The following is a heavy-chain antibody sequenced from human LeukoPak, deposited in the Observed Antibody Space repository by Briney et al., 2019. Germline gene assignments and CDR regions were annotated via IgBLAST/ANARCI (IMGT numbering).Heavy chain of an antibody. CDR3: ASDFAYGSGSTHFDY. D-gene: IGHD3-10*01. V-gene: IGHV1-46*01. CDR2: INPSGGST. Sequence: ASVKVSCKASGYTFTSYYMHWVRKAPGQGLEWMGIINPSGGSTNYAQKFQGRVTLTRDTSTRTVYMELSSLRSEDTAVYYCASDFAYGSGSTHFDYWGQGTLVTVSS. CDR1: GYTFTSYY. J-gene: IGHJ4*02.